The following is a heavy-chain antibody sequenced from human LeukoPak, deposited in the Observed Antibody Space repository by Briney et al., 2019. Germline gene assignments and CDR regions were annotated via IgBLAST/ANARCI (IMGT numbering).Heavy chain of an antibody. CDR2: IKSQTDGGTT. CDR3: TAYDSSGYYYWDF. D-gene: IGHD3-22*01. CDR1: GFTFRNAW. Sequence: GGSLRLSCAASGFTFRNAWMSWVRQAPGKGLEWVGRIKSQTDGGTTDYAAPVKGRFTISRDDSKDTLFLQMNSLKTEDTAVYYCTAYDSSGYYYWDFGGQGTLVTVSS. J-gene: IGHJ4*02. V-gene: IGHV3-15*01.